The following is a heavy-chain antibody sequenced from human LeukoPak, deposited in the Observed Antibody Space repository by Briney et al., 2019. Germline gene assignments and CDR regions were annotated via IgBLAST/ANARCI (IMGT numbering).Heavy chain of an antibody. CDR1: GGTFSSYA. Sequence: ASVKVSCKASGGTFSSYAISWVRQAPGQGLEWMGGISAYNGNTNYAQKLQGRVTMTTDTSTSTAYMELRSLRSDDTAVYYCARESALGFDPWGQGTLVTVSS. V-gene: IGHV1-18*01. CDR2: ISAYNGNT. J-gene: IGHJ5*02. CDR3: ARESALGFDP.